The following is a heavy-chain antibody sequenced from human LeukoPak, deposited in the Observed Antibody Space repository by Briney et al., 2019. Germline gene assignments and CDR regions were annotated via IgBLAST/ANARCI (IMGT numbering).Heavy chain of an antibody. CDR2: MNPNSGNT. CDR1: GYTFTSYD. J-gene: IGHJ5*02. V-gene: IGHV1-8*01. CDR3: ARGLWHYYGSGSYWFDP. D-gene: IGHD3-10*01. Sequence: ASVKVSCTASGYTFTSYDINWVRQATGQGLEWMGWMNPNSGNTGYAQKFQGRVTMTRNTSISTAYMELSSLRSEDTAVYYCARGLWHYYGSGSYWFDPWGQGTLVTVSS.